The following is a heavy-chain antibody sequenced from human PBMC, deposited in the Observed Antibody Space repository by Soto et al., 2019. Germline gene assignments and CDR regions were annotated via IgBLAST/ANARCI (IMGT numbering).Heavy chain of an antibody. J-gene: IGHJ4*02. CDR2: ITGSSDIV. D-gene: IGHD3-3*02. V-gene: IGHV3-48*01. CDR1: GFTFSSYT. CDR3: ASSKGPLDH. Sequence: PGGSLRLSWVASGFTFSSYTMNWVRQAPGKGLEWVAYITGSSDIVYYADSVKGRFTISRDNAKNSLYLQMSSLRADDTSVYYCASSKGPLDHWGQGTLVTVSS.